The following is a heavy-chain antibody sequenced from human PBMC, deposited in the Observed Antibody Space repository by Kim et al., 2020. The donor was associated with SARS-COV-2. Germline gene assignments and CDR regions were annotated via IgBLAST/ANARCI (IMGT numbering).Heavy chain of an antibody. J-gene: IGHJ4*02. D-gene: IGHD5-12*01. CDR2: IIPILGIA. Sequence: SVKVSCKASGGTFSSYAISWVRQAPGQGLEWMGRIIPILGIANYAQKFQGRVTITADKSTSTAYMELSSLRSEDTAVYYCARYVGGQWLREGIFDYWGQGTLVTVSS. V-gene: IGHV1-69*04. CDR3: ARYVGGQWLREGIFDY. CDR1: GGTFSSYA.